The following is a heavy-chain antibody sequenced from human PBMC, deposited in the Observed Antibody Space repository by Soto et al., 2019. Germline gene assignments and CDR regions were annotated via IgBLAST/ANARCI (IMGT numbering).Heavy chain of an antibody. Sequence: GGSLRLSCAASGFTFSNYGIHWVRQAPGKGLEWVAVISHDGNKEYYADSVKGRFTVSRDNFKNTVYLQMNSLRAEDTAVFYCAKGTRASCSGASCYPFDYWGQGTLVTVSS. V-gene: IGHV3-30*18. CDR1: GFTFSNYG. CDR3: AKGTRASCSGASCYPFDY. J-gene: IGHJ4*02. CDR2: ISHDGNKE. D-gene: IGHD2-15*01.